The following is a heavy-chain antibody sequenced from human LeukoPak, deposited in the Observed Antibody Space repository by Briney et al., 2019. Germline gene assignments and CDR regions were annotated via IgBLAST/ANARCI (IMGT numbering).Heavy chain of an antibody. D-gene: IGHD1-26*01. CDR1: GDSVSTNSAT. CDR2: TYYRSKRSN. V-gene: IGHV6-1*01. J-gene: IGHJ5*01. Sequence: SQTLSLTCAISGDSVSTNSATWTWLRQSPSRGLEWLGRTYYRSKRSNDYAVSMKSRITINPDTSKNQFSLQLNSVTPEDTAVYYCARLVGASWFDSWGQGTLVTVSS. CDR3: ARLVGASWFDS.